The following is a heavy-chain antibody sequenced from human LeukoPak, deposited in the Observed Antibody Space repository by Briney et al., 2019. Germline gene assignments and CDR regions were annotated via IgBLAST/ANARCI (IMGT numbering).Heavy chain of an antibody. D-gene: IGHD4-17*01. V-gene: IGHV4-34*01. Sequence: KPSETLSLTCAVYGGSFSGYYWSWIRQPPGKGLEWIGEINHSGSTNYNPSLKSRVTISVDTSKNQFSLKLSSVTAADTAVYYCAKRIYGDVDYWGQGTLVTVSS. J-gene: IGHJ4*02. CDR1: GGSFSGYY. CDR3: AKRIYGDVDY. CDR2: INHSGST.